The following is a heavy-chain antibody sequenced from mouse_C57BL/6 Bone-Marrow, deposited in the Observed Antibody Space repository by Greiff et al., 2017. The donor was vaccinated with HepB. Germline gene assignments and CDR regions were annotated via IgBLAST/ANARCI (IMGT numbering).Heavy chain of an antibody. CDR3: ARNRALFPRWCAY. V-gene: IGHV2-2*01. J-gene: IGHJ3*01. D-gene: IGHD3-3*01. CDR2: IWSGGST. CDR1: GFSLTSYG. Sequence: VHLVESGPGLVQPSQSLSITCTVSGFSLTSYGVHWVRQSPGKGLEWLGVIWSGGSTDYNAAFISRLSISKDNSKSQVFFKMNSLQADDTAIYYCARNRALFPRWCAYWGQGTLVTVSA.